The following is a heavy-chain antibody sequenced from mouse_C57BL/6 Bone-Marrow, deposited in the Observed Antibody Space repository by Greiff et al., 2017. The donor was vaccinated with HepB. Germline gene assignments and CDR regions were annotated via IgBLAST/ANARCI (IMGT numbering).Heavy chain of an antibody. CDR3: TVPLSYAMDY. Sequence: QVQLQQSGAELVRPGASVTLSCKASGYTFTDYEMHWVKQTPVHGLEWIGAIDPETGGTAYNQKFKGKAILTADKSSSTAYMELRSLTSEDSAVYYCTVPLSYAMDYWGQGTSVTVSS. V-gene: IGHV1-15*01. CDR1: GYTFTDYE. D-gene: IGHD5-1*01. J-gene: IGHJ4*01. CDR2: IDPETGGT.